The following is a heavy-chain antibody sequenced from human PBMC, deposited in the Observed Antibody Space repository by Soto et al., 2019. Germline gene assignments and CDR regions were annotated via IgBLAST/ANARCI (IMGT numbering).Heavy chain of an antibody. D-gene: IGHD2-2*02. CDR3: AMAYCSSTSCYRDY. CDR1: GGTFSSYT. V-gene: IGHV1-69*02. CDR2: IIPILGIA. Sequence: QVQLVQSGAEVKKPGSSVKVSCKASGGTFSSYTISWVRQAPGQGLEWMGRIIPILGIANYARKFQGRVTITADKSTSTAYMELSSLRSEDTAVYYCAMAYCSSTSCYRDYWGQGTLVTVSS. J-gene: IGHJ4*02.